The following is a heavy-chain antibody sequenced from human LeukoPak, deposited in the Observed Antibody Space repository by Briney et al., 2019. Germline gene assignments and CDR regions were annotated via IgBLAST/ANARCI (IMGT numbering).Heavy chain of an antibody. D-gene: IGHD4-23*01. J-gene: IGHJ2*01. V-gene: IGHV4-34*01. Sequence: SETLSLTCAVYGGPFSGYYWSWIRQPPGKQLEWIGEINHSGSTNYNPSLKSRVTISLDTSKNQFSLRLTSVTAADTAVYYCARDLHGGNSFTSDWYFDLWGRGTLVTVSS. CDR3: ARDLHGGNSFTSDWYFDL. CDR1: GGPFSGYY. CDR2: INHSGST.